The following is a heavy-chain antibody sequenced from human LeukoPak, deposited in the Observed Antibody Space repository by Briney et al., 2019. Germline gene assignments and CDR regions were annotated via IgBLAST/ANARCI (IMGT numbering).Heavy chain of an antibody. CDR1: GFSFSSNG. J-gene: IGHJ4*02. CDR3: AKDRLLNCRGDCYIFDY. V-gene: IGHV3-30*02. CDR2: IRSDGSNK. D-gene: IGHD2-21*02. Sequence: PGGSLRLSCAGSGFSFSSNGMHWVRQAPGKGLEWMAFIRSDGSNKYYADSVKGRFTISRDNSKNTLYLQVNGLRTEDTAVYYCAKDRLLNCRGDCYIFDYWGQGTVVTVSS.